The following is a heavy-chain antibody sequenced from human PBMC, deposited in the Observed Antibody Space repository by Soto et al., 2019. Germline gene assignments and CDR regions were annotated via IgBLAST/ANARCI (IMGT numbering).Heavy chain of an antibody. CDR3: ARDSDYGEDYNHGMDV. D-gene: IGHD4-17*01. J-gene: IGHJ6*02. CDR1: GFRFSDHY. V-gene: IGHV3-11*04. Sequence: QVQLVESVGGLVEPGGSLRLSCAASGFRFSDHYMTWIRQAPGKGLEWVSKISGGGTTTHYADSVKGRFTVSGDNAKNSLYLQMNSLRAEDTAVYFCARDSDYGEDYNHGMDVWGQGTTVTVSS. CDR2: ISGGGTTT.